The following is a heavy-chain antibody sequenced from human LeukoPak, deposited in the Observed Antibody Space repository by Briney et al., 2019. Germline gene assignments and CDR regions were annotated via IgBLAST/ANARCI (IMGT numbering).Heavy chain of an antibody. CDR1: GGSFSGYY. J-gene: IGHJ6*03. CDR3: ARSTPRLWHYYYYMDV. V-gene: IGHV4-34*01. CDR2: INHSGST. Sequence: PSETLSLTCAVYGGSFSGYYWSWIRQPPGKGLEWIGEINHSGSTNYNPSLKSRVTISVDTSKNQFSLKLSSVTAADTAVYYCARSTPRLWHYYYYMDVWGKGTTVTVSS. D-gene: IGHD5-18*01.